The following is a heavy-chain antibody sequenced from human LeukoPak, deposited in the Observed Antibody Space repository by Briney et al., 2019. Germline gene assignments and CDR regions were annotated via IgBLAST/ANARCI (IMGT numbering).Heavy chain of an antibody. CDR2: INPSGGST. V-gene: IGHV1-46*01. CDR1: GYTFTSYY. J-gene: IGHJ4*02. Sequence: ASVKVSCKASGYTFTSYYMHWVRQAPGQGLEWMGIINPSGGSTSYAQRFQGRLAMTRDPSTGTVYMELSSLRSEDTAVYYCARDDSSGYNFDYWGQGTLVTVSS. D-gene: IGHD3-22*01. CDR3: ARDDSSGYNFDY.